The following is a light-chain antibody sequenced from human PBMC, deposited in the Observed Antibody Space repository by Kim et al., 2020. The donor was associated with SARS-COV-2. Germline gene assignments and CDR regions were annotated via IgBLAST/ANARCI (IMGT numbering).Light chain of an antibody. Sequence: DIQMTQSPSYLSASVGDRVTITCRASQGISNYLAWYQQKPGKVPKLLIYAASTLQSGVPSRFSASGSGTDFTLTISSLQPEDVAAYYCQKYNSAPRTFGQGSKVYI. J-gene: IGKJ1*01. V-gene: IGKV1-27*01. CDR2: AAS. CDR3: QKYNSAPRT. CDR1: QGISNY.